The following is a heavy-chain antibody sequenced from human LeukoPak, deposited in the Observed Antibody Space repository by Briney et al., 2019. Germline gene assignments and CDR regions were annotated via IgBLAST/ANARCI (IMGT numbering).Heavy chain of an antibody. D-gene: IGHD1-14*01. CDR3: ARDPEGLSGMDV. CDR2: LYSGGSA. J-gene: IGHJ6*02. V-gene: IGHV3-66*01. CDR1: GFTVSYIY. Sequence: GGSLRLSCAASGFTVSYIYMTWVRQAPGKGLEWVSVLYSGGSAYYADSVKGRFTISRDNSKNTLYLQMNSLRAEDTAIYFCARDPEGLSGMDVWGQGTTVTVSS.